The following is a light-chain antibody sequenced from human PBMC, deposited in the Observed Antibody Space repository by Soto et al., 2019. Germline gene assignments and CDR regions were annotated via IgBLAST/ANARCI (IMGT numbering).Light chain of an antibody. J-gene: IGKJ5*01. CDR1: QSVSSN. CDR2: GAS. Sequence: EIVMTQSPATLSVSPGERATLSCGASQSVSSNLAWYQQKPGQAPRLLIYGASTRATGIPARFSGSGSGTEFTLTISSLQSEDFAVYYCQQRSNWPPAITFGQGTRLEI. V-gene: IGKV3-15*01. CDR3: QQRSNWPPAIT.